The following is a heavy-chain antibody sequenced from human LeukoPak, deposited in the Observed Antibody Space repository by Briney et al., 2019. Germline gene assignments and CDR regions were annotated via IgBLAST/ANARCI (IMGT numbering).Heavy chain of an antibody. CDR2: INPNSGGT. CDR1: GYTFPGYY. CDR3: ARGIAAANYDY. J-gene: IGHJ4*02. V-gene: IGHV1-2*04. D-gene: IGHD6-13*01. Sequence: ASVKVSCKASGYTFPGYYMQWMRQAPGQWLELMGWINPNSGGTNYAQKFQGWVTMTRDTSISTAYMELSRLRSDDTAVYYCARGIAAANYDYWGQGTLVTVSS.